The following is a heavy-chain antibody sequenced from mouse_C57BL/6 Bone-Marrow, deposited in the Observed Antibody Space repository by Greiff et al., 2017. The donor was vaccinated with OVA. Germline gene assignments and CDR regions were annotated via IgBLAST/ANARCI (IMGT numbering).Heavy chain of an antibody. Sequence: QVQLQQSGAELVRPGASVTLSCKASGYTFNDYEMHWVKQTPVHGLEWIGAIDPETGGTAYNQKFKGKAILTADKSSSTAYMELRSLTSEDSAVYYCTIDGYWTYWYFDVWGTGTTVTVSA. J-gene: IGHJ1*03. CDR2: IDPETGGT. CDR1: GYTFNDYE. V-gene: IGHV1-15*01. CDR3: TIDGYWTYWYFDV. D-gene: IGHD2-3*01.